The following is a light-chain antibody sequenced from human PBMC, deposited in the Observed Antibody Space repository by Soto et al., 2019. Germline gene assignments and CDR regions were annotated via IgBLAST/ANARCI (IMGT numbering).Light chain of an antibody. CDR1: QDISNN. CDR2: GAS. Sequence: DIQMTQSPSSLSASVGDRVTITCQASQDISNNLNWYQQKPGKAPKLLIYGASNLKTGVPSRFSGGGSGTDFTFTISSLQPEDIATYYCQQYDNLPGYTFGQGTKLEIK. CDR3: QQYDNLPGYT. V-gene: IGKV1-33*01. J-gene: IGKJ2*01.